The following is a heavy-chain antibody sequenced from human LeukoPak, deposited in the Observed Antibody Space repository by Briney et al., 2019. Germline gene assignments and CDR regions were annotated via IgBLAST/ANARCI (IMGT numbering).Heavy chain of an antibody. J-gene: IGHJ4*02. CDR1: GYTFTNYG. CDR3: ARVPTQGGFDY. CDR2: ISGYNGNT. Sequence: ASVKVSCKASGYTFTNYGLSWGRQAPGQGLEWMGWISGYNGNTKYVQKLQGRVTMTRDMSTSTVYMELSSLRSEDTAVYYCARVPTQGGFDYWGQGTLVTVSS. V-gene: IGHV1-18*01.